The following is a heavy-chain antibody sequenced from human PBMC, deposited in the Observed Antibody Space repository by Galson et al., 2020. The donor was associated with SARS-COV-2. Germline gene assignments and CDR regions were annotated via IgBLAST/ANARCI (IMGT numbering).Heavy chain of an antibody. V-gene: IGHV1-46*01. CDR2: ISPSDGRT. Sequence: GESPKISCKASGYPPTNKYIHWVHRPPGQGLEWMGMISPSDGRTTYAQKLPGRVTMTRDTSTSTVYMELSSLRSEDTAMYYCATRLRFSFDYWGQGSLGSVSS. CDR3: ATRLRFSFDY. J-gene: IGHJ4*02. CDR1: GYPPTNKY.